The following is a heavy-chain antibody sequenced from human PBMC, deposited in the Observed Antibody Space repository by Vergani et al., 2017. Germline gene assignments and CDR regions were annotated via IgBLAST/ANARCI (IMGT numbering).Heavy chain of an antibody. D-gene: IGHD2-2*02. CDR2: IIPIFGKA. Sequence: QVQLVQSGAEVKKPGSSVKLSCKASGGTFSSYAISWVRQAPGQGLEWMGGIIPIFGKANYAQKFQGRVTITADESTSTAYMELSSLRSEDTAVYYCARDCSSTSCYSDWGQGTLVTVSS. J-gene: IGHJ4*02. CDR3: ARDCSSTSCYSD. V-gene: IGHV1-69*01. CDR1: GGTFSSYA.